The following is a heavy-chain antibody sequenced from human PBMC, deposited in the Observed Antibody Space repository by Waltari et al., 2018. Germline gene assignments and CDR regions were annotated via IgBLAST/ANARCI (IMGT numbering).Heavy chain of an antibody. V-gene: IGHV3-48*03. D-gene: IGHD1-26*01. J-gene: IGHJ4*01. CDR2: ISSGASTI. Sequence: EVQLVESGGGLVQPGGSLRLWCAASGFPFRNYEMNWVRQAPGKGLEWVSYISSGASTIFYADSVKGRFTISRDNAKNSVYLEMNSLRADDTAIYYCARGEGGANEYWGQGTLVTVSS. CDR3: ARGEGGANEY. CDR1: GFPFRNYE.